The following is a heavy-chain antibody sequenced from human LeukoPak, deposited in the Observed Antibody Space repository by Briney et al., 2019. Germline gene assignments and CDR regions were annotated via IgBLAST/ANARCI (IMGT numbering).Heavy chain of an antibody. CDR2: ISYDGSNK. Sequence: GGSLRLFCAASAFTFRTYAMHWVRQAPGKGLEWVAVISYDGSNKYYADSVKGRFTISRDNSKNTLYLQMNSLRAEDTAVYYCARDRGPFDYWGQGTLVTVSS. J-gene: IGHJ4*02. CDR1: AFTFRTYA. CDR3: ARDRGPFDY. V-gene: IGHV3-30-3*01.